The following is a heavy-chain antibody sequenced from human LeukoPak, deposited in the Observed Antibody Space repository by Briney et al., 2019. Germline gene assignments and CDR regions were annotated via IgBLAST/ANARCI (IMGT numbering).Heavy chain of an antibody. V-gene: IGHV3-48*03. J-gene: IGHJ4*02. Sequence: GGSLRLSCAASGFTFSSYEMNWVRQAPGKGLGWVSYVSSSGSTIYYADSVKGRFTISRDNAKNSLYLQMNSLRAEDTAVYYCAREYGDYPGSWGQGTLVTGSS. CDR2: VSSSGSTI. CDR1: GFTFSSYE. D-gene: IGHD4-17*01. CDR3: AREYGDYPGS.